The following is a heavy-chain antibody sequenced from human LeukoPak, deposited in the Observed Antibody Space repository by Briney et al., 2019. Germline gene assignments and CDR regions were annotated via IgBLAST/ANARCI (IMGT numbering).Heavy chain of an antibody. CDR2: INHSGST. V-gene: IGHV4-34*01. D-gene: IGHD3-22*01. CDR3: ARDRPLENYYDSPWFDP. Sequence: SETLSLTCAVYGGSFSGYYWSWIRQPPGKGLEWIGEINHSGSTNYNPSLKSRVTISVDTSKNQFSLKLSSVTAADTAVYYCARDRPLENYYDSPWFDPWGQGTLVTVSS. CDR1: GGSFSGYY. J-gene: IGHJ5*02.